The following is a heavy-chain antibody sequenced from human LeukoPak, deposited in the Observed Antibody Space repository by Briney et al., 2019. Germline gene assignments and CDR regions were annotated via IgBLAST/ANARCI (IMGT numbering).Heavy chain of an antibody. CDR3: ARDIVVVPAANGGTRPGETSEYYYYGMDV. Sequence: SVTVSCKASGGTFSSYAISWVRQALGQGLEWMGRIIPILGIANYAQKFQGRVTITADKSTSTAYMELSSLRSEDTAVYYCARDIVVVPAANGGTRPGETSEYYYYGMDVWGQGTTVTVSS. CDR2: IIPILGIA. CDR1: GGTFSSYA. D-gene: IGHD2-2*01. J-gene: IGHJ6*02. V-gene: IGHV1-69*04.